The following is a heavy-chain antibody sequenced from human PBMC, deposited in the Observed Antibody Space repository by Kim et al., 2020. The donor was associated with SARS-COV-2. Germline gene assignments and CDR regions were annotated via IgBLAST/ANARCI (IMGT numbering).Heavy chain of an antibody. V-gene: IGHV3-7*03. J-gene: IGHJ6*02. CDR1: GFTFSSYW. Sequence: GGSLRLSCAASGFTFSSYWMSWVRLAPGKGLEWVANIKQDGSEKYYVDSVKGRFTISRDNAKNSLYLQMNSLRAEDTAVYYCARHRSSGVFYYYGMDVWGQGTTVTVSS. D-gene: IGHD6-13*01. CDR2: IKQDGSEK. CDR3: ARHRSSGVFYYYGMDV.